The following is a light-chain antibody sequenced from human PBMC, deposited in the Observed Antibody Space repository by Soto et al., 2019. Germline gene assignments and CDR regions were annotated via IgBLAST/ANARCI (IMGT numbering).Light chain of an antibody. CDR3: QTYYFAPLT. CDR1: QGISNY. CDR2: AAS. V-gene: IGKV1-27*01. J-gene: IGKJ4*01. Sequence: DIQLTQSPSSLSASVGDRITITCRPSQGISNYLAWYQQKPGKVPKLLIYAASTLQSGVPARFSGSGSGTDFTLTISSLLPEDVATYYCQTYYFAPLTFGGLTKVDIK.